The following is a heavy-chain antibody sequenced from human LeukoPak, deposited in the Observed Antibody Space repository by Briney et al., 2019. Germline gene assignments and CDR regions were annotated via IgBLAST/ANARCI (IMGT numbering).Heavy chain of an antibody. CDR1: GGSISSYY. Sequence: SETLSLTCTVSGGSISSYYWSWIRQPPGRGLEWIGYIYYSGSTKYNPSLKSRVTISVDTSKNQFSLKLSSVTAADTAVYYCARGSYYWGQGTLVTVSS. J-gene: IGHJ4*02. V-gene: IGHV4-59*01. CDR2: IYYSGST. CDR3: ARGSYY.